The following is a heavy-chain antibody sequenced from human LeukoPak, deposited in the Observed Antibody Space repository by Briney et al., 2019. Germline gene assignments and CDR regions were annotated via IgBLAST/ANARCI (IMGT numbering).Heavy chain of an antibody. D-gene: IGHD3-22*01. CDR1: GFTFSNAW. V-gene: IGHV3-15*01. CDR3: TTVGRYYDSSGYYILIDY. CDR2: IKSKTDGGTT. Sequence: GGSLRLSCAASGFTFSNAWMSWVRQAPGKGLEWVGRIKSKTDGGTTDYAAPVKGRFTISRDDSKNTLYLQMNSLKTEDTAVYYCTTVGRYYDSSGYYILIDYWDQGTLVTVSS. J-gene: IGHJ4*02.